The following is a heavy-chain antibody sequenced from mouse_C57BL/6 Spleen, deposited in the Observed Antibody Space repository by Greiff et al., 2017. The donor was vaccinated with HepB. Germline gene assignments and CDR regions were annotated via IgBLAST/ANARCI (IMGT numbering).Heavy chain of an antibody. D-gene: IGHD2-10*02. Sequence: EVKLMESGGGLVKPGGSLKLSCAASGFTFSSYTMSWVRQTPEKRLEWVATISGGGGNTYYPDSVKGRFTISRDNAKNTLYLQMSSLRSEDTALYYCARHVWDGAWFAYWGQGTLVTVSA. CDR2: ISGGGGNT. J-gene: IGHJ3*01. CDR3: ARHVWDGAWFAY. V-gene: IGHV5-9*01. CDR1: GFTFSSYT.